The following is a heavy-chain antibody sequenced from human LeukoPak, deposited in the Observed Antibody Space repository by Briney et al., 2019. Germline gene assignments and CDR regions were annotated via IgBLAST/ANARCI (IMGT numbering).Heavy chain of an antibody. Sequence: SETLSLTCTVSGSMYNYYWSWIRQPPGKGLEWIGYIYYSGSTNYNPSLKSRATISIDTSKKQFSLNLTSVTAADTAVHYCASRGSWGQGTLVTVSS. J-gene: IGHJ4*02. D-gene: IGHD3-10*01. CDR3: ASRGS. CDR2: IYYSGST. CDR1: GSMYNYY. V-gene: IGHV4-59*12.